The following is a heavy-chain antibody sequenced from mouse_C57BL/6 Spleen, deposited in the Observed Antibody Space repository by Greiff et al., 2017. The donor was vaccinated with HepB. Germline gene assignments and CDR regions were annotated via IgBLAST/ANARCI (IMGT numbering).Heavy chain of an antibody. V-gene: IGHV5-4*01. J-gene: IGHJ4*01. Sequence: DVQLVESGGGLVKPGGSLKLSCAASGFTFSSYAMSWVRQTPEKRLEWVATISDGGSYTYYPDNVKGRFTISRDNAKNNLYLQMSHLKSEDTAMYYCARDTTVVATWAMDYWGQGTSVTVSS. CDR1: GFTFSSYA. CDR2: ISDGGSYT. D-gene: IGHD1-1*01. CDR3: ARDTTVVATWAMDY.